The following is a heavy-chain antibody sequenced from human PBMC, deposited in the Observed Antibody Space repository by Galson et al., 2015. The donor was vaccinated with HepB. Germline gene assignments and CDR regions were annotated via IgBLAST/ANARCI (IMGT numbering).Heavy chain of an antibody. J-gene: IGHJ6*03. D-gene: IGHD2-2*01. V-gene: IGHV3-30*18. CDR2: ISYDGSNK. CDR1: GLTFSSYG. CDR3: AKGSTDIVVVPAALSLPYMDV. Sequence: SLRLSCAASGLTFSSYGMHWVRQAPGKGLEWVAVISYDGSNKYYADSVKGRFTTSRDNSKNTLYLQMNSLRAEDTAVYYCAKGSTDIVVVPAALSLPYMDVWGKGTTVTVSS.